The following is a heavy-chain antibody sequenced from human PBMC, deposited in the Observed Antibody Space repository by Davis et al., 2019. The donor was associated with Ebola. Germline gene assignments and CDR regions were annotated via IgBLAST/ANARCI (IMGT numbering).Heavy chain of an antibody. V-gene: IGHV3-30*18. Sequence: GESLKISCAASGFTFSSYGMHWVRQAPGKGLEWVAVISYDGSNKYYADSVKGRFTISRDNSKNTLYLQMNSLRAEDTAVYYCAKCDYYDSLSVGSYGMDVWGQGTTVTVSS. D-gene: IGHD3-22*01. CDR2: ISYDGSNK. CDR1: GFTFSSYG. J-gene: IGHJ6*02. CDR3: AKCDYYDSLSVGSYGMDV.